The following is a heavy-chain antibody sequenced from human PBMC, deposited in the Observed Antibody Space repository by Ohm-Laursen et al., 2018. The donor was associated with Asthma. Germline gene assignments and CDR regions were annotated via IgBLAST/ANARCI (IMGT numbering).Heavy chain of an antibody. D-gene: IGHD3-22*01. CDR2: IYYSGIT. CDR1: GDSISSGNNY. Sequence: QTLSLTCTVSGDSISSGNNYWSWIRQHPGKGLEWIGYIYYSGITYSNPSLRSRVSISVDTSKNQFSLNLTPVTAADTAVYYCARGTFYYESTGYYFFDHWGQGALVTVSS. J-gene: IGHJ4*02. V-gene: IGHV4-31*03. CDR3: ARGTFYYESTGYYFFDH.